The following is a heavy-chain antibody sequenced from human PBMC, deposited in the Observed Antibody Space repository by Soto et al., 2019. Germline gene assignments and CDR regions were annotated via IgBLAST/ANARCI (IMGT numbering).Heavy chain of an antibody. D-gene: IGHD4-17*01. CDR3: ARESTVVTPGLGY. V-gene: IGHV1-69*13. Sequence: SVKVSCKASGGTFSSYAISWVRQAPGQGLEWMGGIIPIFGTANYAQKFQGRVTITADESTSTAYMEPSSLRSEDTAVYYCARESTVVTPGLGYWGQGTLVTVSS. CDR2: IIPIFGTA. J-gene: IGHJ4*02. CDR1: GGTFSSYA.